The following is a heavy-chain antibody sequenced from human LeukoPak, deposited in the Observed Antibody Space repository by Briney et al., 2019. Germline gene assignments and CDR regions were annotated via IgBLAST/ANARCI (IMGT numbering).Heavy chain of an antibody. CDR3: ASCSLAVAAPRWFDP. CDR2: INHSGST. D-gene: IGHD6-19*01. J-gene: IGHJ5*02. Sequence: SETLSLTCAVYGGSFSGYYGSWIRQPPGKGLEWIGEINHSGSTNYNPSLKSRVTISVDTSKNQFSLKLSSVTAADTAVYYCASCSLAVAAPRWFDPWGQGTLVTVSS. V-gene: IGHV4-34*01. CDR1: GGSFSGYY.